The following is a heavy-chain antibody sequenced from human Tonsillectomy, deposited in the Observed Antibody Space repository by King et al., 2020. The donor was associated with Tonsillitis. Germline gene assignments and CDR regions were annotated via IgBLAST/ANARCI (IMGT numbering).Heavy chain of an antibody. D-gene: IGHD2-21*02. CDR3: ASSAPSTLMTAPFFY. V-gene: IGHV1-46*03. CDR1: GYSFTSHF. J-gene: IGHJ4*02. CDR2: INPSGGST. Sequence: VQLVESGAEVKKPGASVKVSCKASGYSFTSHFMHWVRQAPGQGFEWMGIINPSGGSTSYAQKFQGRVAMTSDTSTSKVYMELSSLRSEDSAVYYCASSAPSTLMTAPFFYWGQGTLVTVSS.